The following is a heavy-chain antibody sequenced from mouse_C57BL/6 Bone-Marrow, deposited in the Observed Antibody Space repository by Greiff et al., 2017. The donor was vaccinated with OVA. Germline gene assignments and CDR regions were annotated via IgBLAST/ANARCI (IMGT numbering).Heavy chain of an antibody. CDR1: GYTFTSYW. CDR3: ARERLRQPAMDY. V-gene: IGHV1-64*01. Sequence: QVQLQQPGAELVKPGASVKLSCKASGYTFTSYWMHWVKQRPGQGLEWIGMIHPNSGSTNYNEKFKSKATLTVDKASSTAYMQLSSLTSEDSAVYYCARERLRQPAMDYWGQGTSVTVSS. D-gene: IGHD2-4*01. CDR2: IHPNSGST. J-gene: IGHJ4*01.